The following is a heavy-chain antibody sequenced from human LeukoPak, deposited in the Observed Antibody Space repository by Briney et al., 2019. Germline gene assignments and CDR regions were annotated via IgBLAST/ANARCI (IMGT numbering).Heavy chain of an antibody. J-gene: IGHJ3*02. V-gene: IGHV3-21*01. Sequence: PGGSLRLSCAASGFTFNSYSMNWVRQAPGKGLEWVSSISSSSNYIYYADSVKGRFTISRDNAKNSLFLQMDSLRVEDTAVYFCARDHCRSSTCYGFRSACDIWGQGTMVTVSS. CDR3: ARDHCRSSTCYGFRSACDI. CDR1: GFTFNSYS. D-gene: IGHD2-2*01. CDR2: ISSSSNYI.